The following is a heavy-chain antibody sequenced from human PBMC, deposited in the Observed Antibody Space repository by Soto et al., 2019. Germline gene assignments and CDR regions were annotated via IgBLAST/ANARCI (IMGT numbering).Heavy chain of an antibody. J-gene: IGHJ4*02. Sequence: EVQLLESGGDLVQPGGSLRLSCAASGITLSSYAMSWVRQAPGKGPEWVSGISASGGSTSYADSVKGRFTISRDNSKNTLYLQMNSLRAEDTAVYYCAKDSYYYGSGSQPDWGQGTLVTVSS. CDR1: GITLSSYA. D-gene: IGHD3-10*01. CDR2: ISASGGST. CDR3: AKDSYYYGSGSQPD. V-gene: IGHV3-23*01.